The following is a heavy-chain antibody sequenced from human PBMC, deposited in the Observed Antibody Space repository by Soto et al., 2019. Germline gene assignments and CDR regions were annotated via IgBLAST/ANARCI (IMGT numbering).Heavy chain of an antibody. CDR3: VESRSGYGNWFDP. J-gene: IGHJ5*02. CDR1: GGSISSSTYY. Sequence: SETLSLTCTVSGGSISSSTYYWGWIRQPPGKGLEWIGNIYYSGTTYYNPSLKGRVIISVDTSKNQFSLKLSSLTAADTAVYYCVESRSGYGNWFDPWGQGTLVTVSS. D-gene: IGHD6-25*01. V-gene: IGHV4-39*01. CDR2: IYYSGTT.